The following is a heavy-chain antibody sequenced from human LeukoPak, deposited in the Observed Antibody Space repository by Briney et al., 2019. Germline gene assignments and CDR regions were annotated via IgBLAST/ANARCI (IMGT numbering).Heavy chain of an antibody. Sequence: GGSLRLSCAASGFTFSSYSMNWVRQAPGKGLEWVSSISSSSSYIYYADSVKGRFTISRDNAKNSLYLQMNSLRAEDTAVYCCARGKTFNPFAWGQGTMATVSS. CDR1: GFTFSSYS. J-gene: IGHJ3*01. CDR3: ARGKTFNPFA. V-gene: IGHV3-21*01. D-gene: IGHD2/OR15-2a*01. CDR2: ISSSSSYI.